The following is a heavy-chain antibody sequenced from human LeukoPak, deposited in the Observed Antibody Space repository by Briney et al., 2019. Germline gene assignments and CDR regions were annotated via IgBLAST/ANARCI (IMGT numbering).Heavy chain of an antibody. J-gene: IGHJ4*02. CDR3: ARDLGGYGDYGTNFDY. CDR2: ISSSSSYI. CDR1: GFTFSSYS. Sequence: GGSLRLSCAASGFTFSSYSMNWVRQAPGKGLEWVSSISSSSSYIYYADSVKGRFAISRHNAKRSLYLQMNSLRAEDTAVYYCARDLGGYGDYGTNFDYWGQGTLVTVSS. D-gene: IGHD4-17*01. V-gene: IGHV3-21*01.